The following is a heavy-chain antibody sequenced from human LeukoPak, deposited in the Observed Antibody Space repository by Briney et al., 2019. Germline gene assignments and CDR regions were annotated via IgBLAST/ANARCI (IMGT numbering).Heavy chain of an antibody. CDR1: GYSFTSYW. CDR2: IYPGDSDT. D-gene: IGHD6-19*01. Sequence: GESLKISCKGSGYSFTSYWIGWVRQMPGKGLEWMGIIYPGDSDTRYGPSFQGQVTISADKSISTAYLQWSSLKASDTAMYYCASISSGSLSAFDYWGQGTLVTVSS. CDR3: ASISSGSLSAFDY. J-gene: IGHJ4*02. V-gene: IGHV5-51*01.